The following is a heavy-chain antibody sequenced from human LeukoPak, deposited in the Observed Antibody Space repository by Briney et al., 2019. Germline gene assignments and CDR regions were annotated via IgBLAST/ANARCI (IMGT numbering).Heavy chain of an antibody. CDR3: ARHGSSGAYYYDSSGYYYHFDY. CDR2: IYPGDSDT. CDR1: GYRFTSYW. D-gene: IGHD3-22*01. J-gene: IGHJ4*02. Sequence: GESLQISCKGSGYRFTSYWIGWVRQMPGKGLEWMGIIYPGDSDTRYSPSFQGQVTISADKSISTAYLQWSSLKASDTAMYYCARHGSSGAYYYDSSGYYYHFDYWGQGTLVTVSS. V-gene: IGHV5-51*01.